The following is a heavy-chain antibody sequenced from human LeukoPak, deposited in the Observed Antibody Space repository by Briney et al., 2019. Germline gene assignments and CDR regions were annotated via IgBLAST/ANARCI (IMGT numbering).Heavy chain of an antibody. D-gene: IGHD3-22*01. V-gene: IGHV3-49*04. CDR1: GFTFGDYA. J-gene: IGHJ4*02. CDR2: IRSKAYGGTT. Sequence: GGSLRLSCTASGFTFGDYAMSWVRQAPGKGLGWVGFIRSKAYGGTTEYAASVKGRFTISRDDSKSIAYLQMNSLKTEDTAVYYCTRVYYYDSSGSDYWGQGTLVTVSS. CDR3: TRVYYYDSSGSDY.